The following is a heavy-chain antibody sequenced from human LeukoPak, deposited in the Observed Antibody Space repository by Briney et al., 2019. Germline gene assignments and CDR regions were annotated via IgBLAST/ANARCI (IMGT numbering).Heavy chain of an antibody. CDR3: ARAVLEKLWYFDL. D-gene: IGHD1-26*01. Sequence: PSQTLSLTCAVSGGSISSGGYSWSWIRQPPGKGLEWIGYIYHSGSTYYNPSLKSRVTISVDRSKNQFSLKLSSVTAADTAVYHCARAVLEKLWYFDLWGRGTLVTVSS. V-gene: IGHV4-30-2*01. J-gene: IGHJ2*01. CDR2: IYHSGST. CDR1: GGSISSGGYS.